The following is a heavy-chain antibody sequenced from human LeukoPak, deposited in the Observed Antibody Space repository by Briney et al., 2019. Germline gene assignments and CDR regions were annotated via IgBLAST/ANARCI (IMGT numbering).Heavy chain of an antibody. D-gene: IGHD3-3*01. V-gene: IGHV4-30-4*02. CDR3: ARFGSDYDFWSGSPNNAFDI. CDR1: GGSISSGDYY. Sequence: PSXXLSLTCTVSGGSISSGDYYWSWIRQPPGKGLEWIGYIYYSGSTYYNPSLRSRVTISVDTSKNQFSLKLSSVTAADTAVYYCARFGSDYDFWSGSPNNAFDIWGQGTMVTVSS. CDR2: IYYSGST. J-gene: IGHJ3*02.